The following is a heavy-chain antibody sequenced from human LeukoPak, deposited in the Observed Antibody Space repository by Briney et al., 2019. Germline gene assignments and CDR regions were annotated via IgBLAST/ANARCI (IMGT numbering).Heavy chain of an antibody. V-gene: IGHV4-59*01. CDR3: ARGLTQPGAPADAFDI. CDR2: IYYSGST. D-gene: IGHD1-26*01. J-gene: IGHJ3*02. CDR1: GASINSYY. Sequence: PSETLSLTCSVSGASINSYYWSWIRQPPGKGLEWIGYIYYSGSTNYNPSLKSRVTISVDTSKNQFSLKLSSVTAADTAVYYCARGLTQPGAPADAFDIWGQGTMVTVSS.